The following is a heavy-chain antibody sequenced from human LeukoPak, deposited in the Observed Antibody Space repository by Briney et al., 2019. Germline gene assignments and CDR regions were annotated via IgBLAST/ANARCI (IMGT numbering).Heavy chain of an antibody. J-gene: IGHJ4*02. D-gene: IGHD5-24*01. CDR2: ISYDGSNK. V-gene: IGHV3-30*18. CDR1: GFTFSSYG. CDR3: AKGYGMATISLDY. Sequence: PGRSLRLSCAASGFTFSSYGMHWVRQAPGKGLEWVAVISYDGSNKYYADSVKGRFTISRDNSKNTLYLQMNSLRAEDTAVYYCAKGYGMATISLDYWGQGTLVTVSS.